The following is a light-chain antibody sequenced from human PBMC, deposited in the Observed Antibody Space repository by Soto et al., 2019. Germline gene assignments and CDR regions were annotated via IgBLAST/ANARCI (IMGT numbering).Light chain of an antibody. Sequence: DIVMTQSPGTLSVSPGERATLSCRASQSVSTNLAWYQQKPGQAPSLLIYDASTRATGIPARFSGSGSGTDFTLSISSLQSEDFAVYFCQQYNTWPPYTFGQGTKLEI. J-gene: IGKJ2*01. CDR1: QSVSTN. CDR2: DAS. V-gene: IGKV3-15*01. CDR3: QQYNTWPPYT.